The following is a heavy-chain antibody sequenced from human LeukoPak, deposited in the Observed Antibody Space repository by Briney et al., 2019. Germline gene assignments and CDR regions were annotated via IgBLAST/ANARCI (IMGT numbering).Heavy chain of an antibody. CDR3: ARRTVTSADDWFDP. Sequence: ASVKVSCKASGYTFTNYGISWVRQAPGQGLEWMGWISAYNGNTNYAQKLQGRVTMTTDTSTTTVYMELRSLRSDDTAVYYCARRTVTSADDWFDPWGQGTLVTVSS. D-gene: IGHD4-17*01. J-gene: IGHJ5*02. CDR1: GYTFTNYG. V-gene: IGHV1-18*01. CDR2: ISAYNGNT.